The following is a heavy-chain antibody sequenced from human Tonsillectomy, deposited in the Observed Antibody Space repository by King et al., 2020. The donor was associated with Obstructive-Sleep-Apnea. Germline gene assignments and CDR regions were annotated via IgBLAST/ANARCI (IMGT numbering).Heavy chain of an antibody. Sequence: QLVQSGAEVKKPGASVKVSCKASGYTFTSYYMHWVRQAPGQGLEWMGIINPSGGSTSYAQKFQGRVTMTRDTSTSTVYMELSSLRSEDTAVYYCARDLERGGSYYGVYYYYGMDVWGHGTTVTVSS. J-gene: IGHJ6*02. D-gene: IGHD1-26*01. CDR3: ARDLERGGSYYGVYYYYGMDV. CDR2: INPSGGST. V-gene: IGHV1-46*01. CDR1: GYTFTSYY.